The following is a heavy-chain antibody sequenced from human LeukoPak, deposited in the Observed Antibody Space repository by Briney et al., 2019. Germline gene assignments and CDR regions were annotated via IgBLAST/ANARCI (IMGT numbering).Heavy chain of an antibody. CDR2: IYYSGST. Sequence: SETLSLTCTVSGGSMSSNYWSWIRLPPGKGLEWIGYIYYSGSTDYNPSLKSRVSISVATSKNQFSLSLGSVTAADTAVYYCARHGGISSGAFDIWGQGTIVTVSS. CDR3: ARHGGISSGAFDI. V-gene: IGHV4-59*08. J-gene: IGHJ3*02. D-gene: IGHD6-19*01. CDR1: GGSMSSNY.